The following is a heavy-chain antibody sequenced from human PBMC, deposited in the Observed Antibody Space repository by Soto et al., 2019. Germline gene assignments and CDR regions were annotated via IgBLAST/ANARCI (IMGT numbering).Heavy chain of an antibody. CDR3: ARLPKGSLVTA. D-gene: IGHD2-21*02. J-gene: IGHJ4*02. V-gene: IGHV3-48*02. Sequence: EVQLVESGGGLVFPGGSLRLTCVASGFSFSDYSMNWVRQAPGKGLEWVSYISSPGDNTKYADSVKARFTVSRDNAKNSLFLQMDSLRDEDTAIYYCARLPKGSLVTAWGQGTLVTVSS. CDR1: GFSFSDYS. CDR2: ISSPGDNT.